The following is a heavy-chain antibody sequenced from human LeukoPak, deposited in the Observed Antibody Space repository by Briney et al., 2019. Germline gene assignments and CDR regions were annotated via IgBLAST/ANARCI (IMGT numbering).Heavy chain of an antibody. D-gene: IGHD2-2*01. J-gene: IGHJ4*02. CDR3: ARARPYCSSTSCYGYSFDY. CDR1: GYTFTGHY. CDR2: INPNSGGT. V-gene: IGHV1-2*02. Sequence: GASVKVSCKASGYTFTGHYMHWVRQAPGQGLEWMGWINPNSGGTNYAQKFQGRVTMTRDTSISTAYMELSRLRSDDTAVYYCARARPYCSSTSCYGYSFDYWGQGTLVTVSS.